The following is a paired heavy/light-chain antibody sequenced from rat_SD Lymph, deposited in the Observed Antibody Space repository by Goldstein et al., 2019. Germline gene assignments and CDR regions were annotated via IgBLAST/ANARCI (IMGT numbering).Heavy chain of an antibody. CDR2: INPDGSST. CDR3: ARKGGRGYYWYFDF. V-gene: IGHV5-35*01. CDR1: GFTFSSNW. D-gene: IGHD1-11*01. Sequence: EVQLVESGGGLVQPGSPLKLSCAASGFTFSSNWLNWIRQAPGKGLEWVASINPDGSSTYYPDTVKGRFVVSKDNAKNTGYLQMNNLRSEDTAMYYCARKGGRGYYWYFDFWGPGTMVTVSS. J-gene: IGHJ1*01.
Light chain of an antibody. V-gene: IGKV4S21*01. CDR2: STS. CDR1: SSISSNY. J-gene: IGKJ2-3*01. Sequence: AIVLNQSPSSIIASQGEKVTITCRASSSISSNYLHWYQQKPGAFPKLVIYSTSYRASGVPSRFSGSGSGTSYSFTISRVEAEDVATYYCQQGSSNPYTFGAGTKLELK. CDR3: QQGSSNPYT.